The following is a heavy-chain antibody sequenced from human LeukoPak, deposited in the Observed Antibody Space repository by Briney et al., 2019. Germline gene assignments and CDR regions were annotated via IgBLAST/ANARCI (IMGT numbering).Heavy chain of an antibody. V-gene: IGHV3-23*01. CDR3: AKGGSGWYEVGFDP. CDR2: ISGSGGST. D-gene: IGHD6-19*01. Sequence: GGSLRLSCAASGFTFSSYAMSWVRQAPGKGLGWVSAISGSGGSTYYADSVKGRFTISRDNSKYTLYLQMNSLRAEDTAVYYCAKGGSGWYEVGFDPWGQGTLVTVSS. CDR1: GFTFSSYA. J-gene: IGHJ5*02.